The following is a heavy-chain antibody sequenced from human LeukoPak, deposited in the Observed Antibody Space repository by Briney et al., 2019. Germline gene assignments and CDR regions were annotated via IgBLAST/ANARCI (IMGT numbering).Heavy chain of an antibody. D-gene: IGHD2-2*01. Sequence: ASVKVSCKASGYTFTGYYMHWVRQAPGQGLEWMGWINPNSGGTNYAQKFQGRVTMTRDTSISTAYMELSRLRSDDTAVYCCARDIVVVPAARPYYYGMDVWGQGTTVTVSS. CDR3: ARDIVVVPAARPYYYGMDV. CDR2: INPNSGGT. CDR1: GYTFTGYY. V-gene: IGHV1-2*02. J-gene: IGHJ6*02.